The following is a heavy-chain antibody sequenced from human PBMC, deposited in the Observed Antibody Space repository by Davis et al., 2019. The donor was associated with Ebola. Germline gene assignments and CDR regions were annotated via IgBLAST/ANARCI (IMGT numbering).Heavy chain of an antibody. CDR1: GGSFSGYY. D-gene: IGHD3-3*01. J-gene: IGHJ4*02. CDR3: ARGPWWFWSGAPESYFDY. CDR2: INHSGST. V-gene: IGHV4-34*01. Sequence: GSLRLSCAVYGGSFSGYYWSWIRQPPGKGLEWIGEINHSGSTNYNPSLKSRVTISVDTSKNQFSLKLSSVTAADTAVYYCARGPWWFWSGAPESYFDYWGQGTLVTVSS.